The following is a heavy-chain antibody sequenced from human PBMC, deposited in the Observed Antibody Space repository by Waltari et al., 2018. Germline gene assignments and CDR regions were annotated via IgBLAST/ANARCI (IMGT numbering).Heavy chain of an antibody. CDR3: ARGALTLYYFDY. Sequence: QVQLQESGPGLLKPSETLSLTCNVSGYSISSGYYWGWIRQSPGKGLEWIGSVYHNGNTYYKPSRKGRVTISLDTSKNKFSLGLSSVTAADTAVYYCARGALTLYYFDYWGQGTLVTVSS. J-gene: IGHJ4*02. CDR1: GYSISSGYY. D-gene: IGHD3-9*01. CDR2: VYHNGNT. V-gene: IGHV4-38-2*02.